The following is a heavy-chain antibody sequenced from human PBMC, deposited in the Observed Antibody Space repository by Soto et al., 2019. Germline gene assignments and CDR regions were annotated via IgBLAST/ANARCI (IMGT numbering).Heavy chain of an antibody. CDR3: ARGPGLFNCGGDCRTLDY. CDR2: ISRSSSYT. Sequence: QVQLVESGGGLVKPGGSLRLSCAASGFTFSDYYITWIRQAPGKGLEWVSYISRSSSYTNYADSVKGRFTISRDNAKNSLYLQMNSLRAEDTAVYYCARGPGLFNCGGDCRTLDYWGQGTLVTVSS. D-gene: IGHD2-21*02. J-gene: IGHJ4*02. V-gene: IGHV3-11*06. CDR1: GFTFSDYY.